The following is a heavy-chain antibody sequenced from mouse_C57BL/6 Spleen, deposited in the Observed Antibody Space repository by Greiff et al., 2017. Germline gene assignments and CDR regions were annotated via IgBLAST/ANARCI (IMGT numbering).Heavy chain of an antibody. CDR3: ARDDGYWGY. V-gene: IGHV3-6*01. Sequence: EVQLQESGPGLVKPSQSLSLTCSVTGYSITSGYYWNWIRQFPGNKLEWMGYISYDGSNNYNPSLKNRISITLDTSKNQFFLKFNSVTTEDTATYYCARDDGYWGYWGQGTTRTVSS. J-gene: IGHJ2*01. CDR1: GYSITSGYY. D-gene: IGHD2-3*01. CDR2: ISYDGSN.